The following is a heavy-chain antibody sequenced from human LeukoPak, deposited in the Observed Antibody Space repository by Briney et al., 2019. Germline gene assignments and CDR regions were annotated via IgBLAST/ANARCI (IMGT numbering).Heavy chain of an antibody. CDR2: INPSSGST. D-gene: IGHD6-6*01. J-gene: IGHJ1*01. Sequence: ASVTVSCKASGYTFTYYYMHWVRQAPGQGLEWMGIINPSSGSTSYAQKFQGRVTMTRDTSTSTVYMDVSSLRSDDTAVYYCATIAASDAVYFQHWGQGTLVTVSS. CDR1: GYTFTYYY. CDR3: ATIAASDAVYFQH. V-gene: IGHV1-46*01.